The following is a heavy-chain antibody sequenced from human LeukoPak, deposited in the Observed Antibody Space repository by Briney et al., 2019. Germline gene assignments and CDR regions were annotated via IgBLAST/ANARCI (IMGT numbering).Heavy chain of an antibody. CDR2: ISYDGSNK. D-gene: IGHD4-17*01. Sequence: GRSVRLSCAASGFTFSSYGMHWVRQAPGKGLEWVAVISYDGSNKYYADSVKGRFTISRDNSKNTLYLQMNSLRAEDTAVYYCAGQTTVLYYFDYWGQGTLVTVSS. J-gene: IGHJ4*02. V-gene: IGHV3-30*03. CDR1: GFTFSSYG. CDR3: AGQTTVLYYFDY.